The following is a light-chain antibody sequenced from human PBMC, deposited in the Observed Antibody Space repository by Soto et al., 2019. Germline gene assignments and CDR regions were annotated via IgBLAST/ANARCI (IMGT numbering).Light chain of an antibody. J-gene: IGKJ4*01. V-gene: IGKV1-39*01. CDR1: QSISSY. Sequence: DIQMTQSPSSLSASVGDRVTITCRASQSISSYLNWYQQKPGKAPNLLIHAAFNLQSGVPSRFSGSGSGTDFTLTISSLQPEDFATYFCQQVNNYPLTFGGGTKVAIK. CDR3: QQVNNYPLT. CDR2: AAF.